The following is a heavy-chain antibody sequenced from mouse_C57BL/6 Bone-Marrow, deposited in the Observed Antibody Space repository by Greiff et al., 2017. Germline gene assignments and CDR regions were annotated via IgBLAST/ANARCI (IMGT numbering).Heavy chain of an antibody. CDR2: ILPGGGST. CDR3: TRWWDDGYYRWFAY. Sequence: VQLQQSGAELMKPGASVKLSCKATGYTFTGYWIEWVKQRPGHGLEWIGEILPGGGSTNYNEKFKGKATFTADTSSNTAYMQLSSLTSADSAVYYGTRWWDDGYYRWFAYWGQGTLVTVSA. CDR1: GYTFTGYW. D-gene: IGHD2-3*01. V-gene: IGHV1-9*01. J-gene: IGHJ3*01.